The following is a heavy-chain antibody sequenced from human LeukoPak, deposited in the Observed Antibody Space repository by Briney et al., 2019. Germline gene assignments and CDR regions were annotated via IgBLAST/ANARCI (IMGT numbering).Heavy chain of an antibody. CDR2: INHSGST. D-gene: IGHD3-9*01. J-gene: IGHJ5*02. V-gene: IGHV4-34*01. CDR3: ARAPQNRYFDWFGTNWFDP. CDR1: GGSFSGYY. Sequence: PSETLSLTCAVYGGSFSGYYWSWIRQPPGKGLEWIGEINHSGSTNYNPSLNSRVTISVDTSKNQFSLKLSSVTAADTAVYYCARAPQNRYFDWFGTNWFDPWGQGTLVTVSS.